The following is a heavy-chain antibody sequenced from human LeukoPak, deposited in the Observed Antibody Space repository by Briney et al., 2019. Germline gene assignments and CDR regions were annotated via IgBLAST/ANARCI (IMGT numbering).Heavy chain of an antibody. CDR2: ISSSSSTI. CDR1: GFVFSSNS. CDR3: ATSGYSNIDN. Sequence: RGSLLLSSAAAGFVFSSNSMIWVRQAPGKGPEWVSYISSSSSTIYYADSVKGRFTISRDNARNSLYLEMNTLRAEYTAVYYCATSGYSNIDNWGQGTLVTVSA. J-gene: IGHJ4*02. V-gene: IGHV3-48*04. D-gene: IGHD4-11*01.